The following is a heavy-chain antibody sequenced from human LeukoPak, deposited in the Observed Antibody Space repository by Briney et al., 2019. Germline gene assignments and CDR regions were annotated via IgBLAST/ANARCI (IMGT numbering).Heavy chain of an antibody. CDR1: GFTFSSYE. D-gene: IGHD3-10*01. J-gene: IGHJ4*02. V-gene: IGHV3-48*03. CDR3: ARTLLWFGELLDRDY. Sequence: GGSLRLSCAASGFTFSSYEMNWVRQAPGKGLEWVSYISSSGSTIYYADSVKGRFTISRDNAKNSLYLQMNSLRAEDTAAYYCARTLLWFGELLDRDYWGQGTLVTVSS. CDR2: ISSSGSTI.